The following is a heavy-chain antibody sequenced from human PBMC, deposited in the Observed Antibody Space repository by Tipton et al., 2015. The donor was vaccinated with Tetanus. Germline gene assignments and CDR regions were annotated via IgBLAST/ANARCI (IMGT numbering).Heavy chain of an antibody. CDR3: AKLFRVRARGITMVVVVPPGYFDY. V-gene: IGHV4-39*01. CDR1: GASISNSSSY. J-gene: IGHJ4*02. CDR2: IYFSGST. D-gene: IGHD3-22*01. Sequence: TLSLTCTVPGASISNSSSYWGWIRQSPGKGLEWIGNIYFSGSTYYNPSLKSRVTISVDTSKNQFSLRLNSVTAADTAVYYCAKLFRVRARGITMVVVVPPGYFDYWGQGTLVTVSS.